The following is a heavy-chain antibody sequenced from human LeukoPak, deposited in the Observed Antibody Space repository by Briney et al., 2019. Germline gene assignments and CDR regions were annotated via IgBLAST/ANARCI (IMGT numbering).Heavy chain of an antibody. V-gene: IGHV1-46*01. CDR3: ARDGYCSGGSCYHLRPYYYYGMDV. J-gene: IGHJ6*02. CDR2: INPSGGST. Sequence: ASVKVSCKASGYTFTSYYMHWVRQAPGQGLEWMGIINPSGGSTSYAQKFQGRVTMTRDTSTSTVYMELSSLRSEDTAVYYCARDGYCSGGSCYHLRPYYYYGMDVWGQGTTVTVSS. CDR1: GYTFTSYY. D-gene: IGHD2-15*01.